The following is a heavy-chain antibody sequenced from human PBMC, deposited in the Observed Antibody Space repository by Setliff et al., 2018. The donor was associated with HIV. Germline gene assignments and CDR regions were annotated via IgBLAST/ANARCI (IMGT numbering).Heavy chain of an antibody. D-gene: IGHD6-13*01. CDR3: ARDSSSWYEFYFDC. CDR1: GFAFSSHQ. J-gene: IGHJ4*02. V-gene: IGHV3-7*01. CDR2: IRQDGTDK. Sequence: GSLRLSCAASGFAFSSHQMSWVRQAPGKGLEWVAKIRQDGTDKYYVDSVKGRFTISRDNAKNSLYLQMNSLRAEDTAVYYCARDSSSWYEFYFDCWGQGTLVTVSS.